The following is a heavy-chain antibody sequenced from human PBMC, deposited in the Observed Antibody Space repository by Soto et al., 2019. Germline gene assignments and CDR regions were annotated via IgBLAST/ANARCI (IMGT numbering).Heavy chain of an antibody. J-gene: IGHJ4*02. CDR1: GGSISSGDYY. CDR3: AKLWSGYHFDY. V-gene: IGHV4-30-4*01. D-gene: IGHD3-3*01. CDR2: IYYSGST. Sequence: SETLSLTCTVSGGSISSGDYYWSWIRQPPGKGLEWIGYIYYSGSTYYNPSLKSRVTISVDTSKNQFSLKLSSVTAADTAVYYCAKLWSGYHFDYWGQGTLVTVSS.